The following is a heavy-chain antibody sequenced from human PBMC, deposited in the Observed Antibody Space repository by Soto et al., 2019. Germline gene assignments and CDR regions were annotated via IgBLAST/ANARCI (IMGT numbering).Heavy chain of an antibody. Sequence: SETLSLTCTVSGGSISSSSYYWGWIRQPPGKGLEWIGSIYYSGSTYYNPSLKSRVTISVDTSKNQFSLKLSSVTAADTAVYYCARLDDYVPFDPWGQGTLVTVSS. CDR1: GGSISSSSYY. D-gene: IGHD3-16*01. CDR2: IYYSGST. V-gene: IGHV4-39*01. CDR3: ARLDDYVPFDP. J-gene: IGHJ5*02.